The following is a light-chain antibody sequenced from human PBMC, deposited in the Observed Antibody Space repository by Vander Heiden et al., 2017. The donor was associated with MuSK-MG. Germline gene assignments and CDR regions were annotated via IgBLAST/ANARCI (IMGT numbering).Light chain of an antibody. J-gene: IGKJ1*01. CDR1: QSVLYSSNNKNY. CDR3: QQYYSTPQT. Sequence: DLVMTQSPYSLAVSLGERATINCKSSQSVLYSSNNKNYLAWYQQKPGQPPKLLIYWASTRESGVPDRFSGSGSGTDFTLTISSLQAEDVAVYYCQQYYSTPQTFGQGTKVEIK. V-gene: IGKV4-1*01. CDR2: WAS.